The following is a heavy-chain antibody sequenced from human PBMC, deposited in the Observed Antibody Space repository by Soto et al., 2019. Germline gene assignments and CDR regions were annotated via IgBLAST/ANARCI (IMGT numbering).Heavy chain of an antibody. CDR1: GFTFSSYW. V-gene: IGHV3-74*01. CDR3: ARHLAGNRDY. D-gene: IGHD3-3*02. J-gene: IGHJ4*02. Sequence: EVPLVESGGGLVQPGGSLRLACAASGFTFSSYWMHWVRQAPGQGLVWVSRINSAGSSTYYAASVKGRFTISRDNAKNTLYLQMNSLRAEDTAVYYCARHLAGNRDYWVQGTLVTVSS. CDR2: INSAGSST.